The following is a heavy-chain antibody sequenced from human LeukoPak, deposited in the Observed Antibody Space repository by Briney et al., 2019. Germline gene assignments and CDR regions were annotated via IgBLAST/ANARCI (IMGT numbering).Heavy chain of an antibody. Sequence: SETLSLTCSVSDYSISSGYSWGWIRQPPGKGLEWIGSIYHIGSTHYNPSLKSRVTISVDTSRNQFSLRLTSVTAADTAVYYCARGETYSSDWQPNHSHYYMDVWGKGITVTVSS. CDR3: ARGETYSSDWQPNHSHYYMDV. V-gene: IGHV4-38-2*02. CDR1: DYSISSGYS. CDR2: IYHIGST. J-gene: IGHJ6*03. D-gene: IGHD6-19*01.